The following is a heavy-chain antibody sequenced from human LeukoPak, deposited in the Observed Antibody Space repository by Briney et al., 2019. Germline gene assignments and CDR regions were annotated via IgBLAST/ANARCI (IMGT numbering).Heavy chain of an antibody. J-gene: IGHJ4*02. Sequence: SETLSLTCTVSGGSISSGGYYWSWIRQHPGKGLEWIGYIYYSGSTYYNPSLKSRVTISVDTSKNQFSLKLSSVTAADTAVYYCSRGGGLRESDYWGQGTLVTVSS. CDR3: SRGGGLRESDY. V-gene: IGHV4-31*03. CDR1: GGSISSGGYY. CDR2: IYYSGST. D-gene: IGHD5-12*01.